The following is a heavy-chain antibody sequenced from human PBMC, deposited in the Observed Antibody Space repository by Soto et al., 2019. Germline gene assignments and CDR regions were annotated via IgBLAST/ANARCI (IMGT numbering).Heavy chain of an antibody. CDR1: GDSVRTQY. J-gene: IGHJ6*03. CDR2: IYRSGST. V-gene: IGHV4-4*09. CDR3: ARTLDYGHMDV. Sequence: QVQMQESGPGLVKPSETLSLTCTVSGDSVRTQYWSWIRRPPGRGLEWIGYIYRSGSTKYNPSLKIRLTTAVDTSKNQSSLKLSSVTAADTAVYYCARTLDYGHMDVWGKGTTVTVSS. D-gene: IGHD3-16*01.